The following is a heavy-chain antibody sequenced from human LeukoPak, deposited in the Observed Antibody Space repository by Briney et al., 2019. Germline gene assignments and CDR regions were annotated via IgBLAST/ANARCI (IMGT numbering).Heavy chain of an antibody. CDR3: ARHYYTYSSSSVVYYYYMDV. J-gene: IGHJ6*03. CDR2: INQSGSA. D-gene: IGHD6-6*01. CDR1: GESFSTYY. Sequence: PSETLSLTFAVYGESFSTYYWSWIRQPPGKGLEWIGEINQSGSADYNPSLKSRVTISVDTSKNQFSLKLTSVTAADTALDYCARHYYTYSSSSVVYYYYMDVWGKGTTVTVSS. V-gene: IGHV4-34*01.